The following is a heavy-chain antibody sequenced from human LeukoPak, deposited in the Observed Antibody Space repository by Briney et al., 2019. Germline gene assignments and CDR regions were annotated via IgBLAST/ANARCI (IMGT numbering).Heavy chain of an antibody. V-gene: IGHV3-23*01. CDR1: GFTFSSYD. CDR2: ISGSGGST. Sequence: PGGSLRLSCAASGFTFSSYDMSWVRQAPGKGLEWVSAISGSGGSTYYADSVKGRFTISRDNSKNTLYLQMNSLRAEDTAVYYCAKDLGYCSSTSCPNWFDPWGQGTLVTVSS. D-gene: IGHD2-2*01. J-gene: IGHJ5*02. CDR3: AKDLGYCSSTSCPNWFDP.